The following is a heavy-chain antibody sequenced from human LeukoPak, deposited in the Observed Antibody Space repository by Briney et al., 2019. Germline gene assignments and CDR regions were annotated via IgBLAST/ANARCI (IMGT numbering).Heavy chain of an antibody. CDR1: GSFSGYY. V-gene: IGHV4-34*01. CDR3: ARGPRWLRTFDS. Sequence: SETLSLTCAGGSFSGYYWSWIRQPPGKGLEWIGEISHSGITNYNPSLKSRVTISVDTSKNQFSLKLRSVTAADTAVYYCARGPRWLRTFDSWGQGTLVTVSS. CDR2: ISHSGIT. J-gene: IGHJ4*02. D-gene: IGHD5-12*01.